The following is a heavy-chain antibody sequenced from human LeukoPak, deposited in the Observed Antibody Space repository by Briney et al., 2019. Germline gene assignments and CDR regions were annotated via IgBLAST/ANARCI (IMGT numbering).Heavy chain of an antibody. CDR1: GYTFTSYY. V-gene: IGHV1-46*01. CDR2: INPSGGST. CDR3: ARSLGDYGHYYYGMDV. Sequence: GASVKVSCKASGYTFTSYYMHWVRQAPGQGLEWMGIINPSGGSTSCAQKFQGRVTMTRDTSTSTAYMELSSLRSEDTAVYYCARSLGDYGHYYYGMDVWGQGTTVTVSS. J-gene: IGHJ6*02. D-gene: IGHD4-17*01.